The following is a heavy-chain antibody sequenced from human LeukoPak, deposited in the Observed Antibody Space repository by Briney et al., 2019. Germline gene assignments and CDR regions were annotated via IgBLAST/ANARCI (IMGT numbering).Heavy chain of an antibody. D-gene: IGHD6-6*01. CDR1: GFTFSRYW. CDR3: AGGESSSINYYYYMDV. Sequence: GGSLRLSCAASGFTFSRYWMSWFRQAPGKGLEWVANIKQDGSEKDYVDSVKGRFTISRDNAKNSLYLQMNSLRAEDTAVYYCAGGESSSINYYYYMDVWGKGTTVTVSS. CDR2: IKQDGSEK. V-gene: IGHV3-7*01. J-gene: IGHJ6*03.